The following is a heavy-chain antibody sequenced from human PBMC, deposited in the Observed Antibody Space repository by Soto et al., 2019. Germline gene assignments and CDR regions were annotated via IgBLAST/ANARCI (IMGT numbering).Heavy chain of an antibody. Sequence: TCAVSGGSISSGGYSWSWIRQPPGKGLEWIGYIYHSGSTYYNPSLKSRVTISVDRSKNQFSLKLSSVTAADTAVYYCARYDSSAYDAFDIWGQGTMVTVSS. V-gene: IGHV4-30-2*01. CDR3: ARYDSSAYDAFDI. CDR2: IYHSGST. J-gene: IGHJ3*02. CDR1: GGSISSGGYS. D-gene: IGHD3-22*01.